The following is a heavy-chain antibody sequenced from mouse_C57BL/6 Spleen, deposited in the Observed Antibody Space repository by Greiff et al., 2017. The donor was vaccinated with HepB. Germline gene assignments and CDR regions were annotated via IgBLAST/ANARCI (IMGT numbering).Heavy chain of an antibody. CDR3: ARTLYYYDSSYEAMDY. D-gene: IGHD1-1*01. Sequence: QVQLQQPGAELVKPGASVKMSCKASGYTFTSYWITWVKQRPGQGLEWIGDIYPGSGSTNYNEKFKSKATRTVDTSSSTAYMQLSSLTSEDSAVYYCARTLYYYDSSYEAMDYWGQGTSVTVSS. J-gene: IGHJ4*01. CDR2: IYPGSGST. CDR1: GYTFTSYW. V-gene: IGHV1-55*01.